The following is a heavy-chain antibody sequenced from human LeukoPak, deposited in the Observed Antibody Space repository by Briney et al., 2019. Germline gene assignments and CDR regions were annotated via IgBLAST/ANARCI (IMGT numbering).Heavy chain of an antibody. Sequence: GGSLRLSCAASGFTFSSYWMSWVRQAPGKGLEWVANIKPDGSEKYYVDSVKGRFTISRDNAKNSLYLQMNSLRAEDTAVYYCASNSYYDYVWGSTLDPWGQGTLVTVSS. CDR2: IKPDGSEK. D-gene: IGHD3-16*01. V-gene: IGHV3-7*03. J-gene: IGHJ5*02. CDR3: ASNSYYDYVWGSTLDP. CDR1: GFTFSSYW.